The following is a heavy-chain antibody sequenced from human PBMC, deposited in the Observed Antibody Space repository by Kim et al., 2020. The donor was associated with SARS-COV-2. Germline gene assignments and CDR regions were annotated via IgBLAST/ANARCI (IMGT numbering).Heavy chain of an antibody. CDR1: GFTFSSYW. CDR3: ASMVSGSYYSRYFDY. V-gene: IGHV3-7*03. J-gene: IGHJ4*02. D-gene: IGHD1-26*01. CDR2: IKQDGSEK. Sequence: GGSLRLSCAAFGFTFSSYWMSWVRQAPGKGLEWVANIKQDGSEKYYVDSVKGRFTISRDNAKNSLYLQMNSLRAEDTAVYYCASMVSGSYYSRYFDYWGQGTLVTVSS.